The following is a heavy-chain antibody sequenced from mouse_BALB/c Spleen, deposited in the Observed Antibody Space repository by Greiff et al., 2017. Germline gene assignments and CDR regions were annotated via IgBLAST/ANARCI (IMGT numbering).Heavy chain of an antibody. CDR1: GFSLTSYG. J-gene: IGHJ4*01. CDR3: ARERSTMITFAMDY. D-gene: IGHD2-4*01. V-gene: IGHV2-9*02. Sequence: QVQLQQSGPGLVAPSQSLSITCTVSGFSLTSYGVHWVRQPPGKGLEWLGVIWAGGSTNYNSALMSRLSISKDNSKSQVFLKMNSLQTDDTAMYYCARERSTMITFAMDYWGQGTSVTVSS. CDR2: IWAGGST.